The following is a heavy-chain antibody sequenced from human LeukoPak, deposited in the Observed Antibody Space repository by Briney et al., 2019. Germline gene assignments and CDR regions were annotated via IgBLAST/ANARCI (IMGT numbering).Heavy chain of an antibody. V-gene: IGHV3-66*01. J-gene: IGHJ4*01. Sequence: GGSLRLSCAASGFTVSSNYMSWVRQAPGKGLEWVSVIYSGGSTYYADSVKGRFTISRDNAKNSLYLQMNSLRAEDTAVYYCTRITTAMDVDYWGQEPWSPSPQ. CDR3: TRITTAMDVDY. CDR2: IYSGGST. CDR1: GFTVSSNY. D-gene: IGHD5-18*01.